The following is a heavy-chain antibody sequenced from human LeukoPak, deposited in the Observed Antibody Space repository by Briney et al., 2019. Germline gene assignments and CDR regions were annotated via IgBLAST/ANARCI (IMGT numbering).Heavy chain of an antibody. D-gene: IGHD5-18*01. Sequence: GGSLRLSCAASGFTFSSYEMNWVRQAPGKGLEWVSYISSSGSTIYYADSVKGRFTISRDNAKNSLYLQMNSLSAEDTTVYYCVGGGGYSYDLNAFDIWGQGTLVTVSS. CDR1: GFTFSSYE. V-gene: IGHV3-48*03. CDR3: VGGGGYSYDLNAFDI. CDR2: ISSSGSTI. J-gene: IGHJ3*02.